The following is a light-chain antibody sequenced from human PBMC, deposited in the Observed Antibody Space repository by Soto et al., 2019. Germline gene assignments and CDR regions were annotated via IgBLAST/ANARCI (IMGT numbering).Light chain of an antibody. CDR1: QSVSSTY. CDR3: QQFGSSPRT. J-gene: IGKJ1*01. CDR2: GAS. Sequence: VLTQSPGTLSLSPGEGATLSCRASQSVSSTYLAWYQQKPGQAPRLLIYGASSRATGIPDRFSGSGSGTDFTLTISRLEPEDFAVYYCQQFGSSPRTFGQGTKVDIK. V-gene: IGKV3-20*01.